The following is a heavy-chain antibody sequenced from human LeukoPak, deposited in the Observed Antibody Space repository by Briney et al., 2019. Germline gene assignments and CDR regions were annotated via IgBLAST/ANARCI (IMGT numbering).Heavy chain of an antibody. Sequence: GGSLRLSCAASGFTFSSYAMHWVRQAPGKGLEWVAVISYDGSNKYYADSVKGRFTISRDNSKNTLYLQMNSLRAEDTAVYYCAKIAGTMTTDLHAFDIWGQGTMVTVSS. CDR2: ISYDGSNK. CDR3: AKIAGTMTTDLHAFDI. CDR1: GFTFSSYA. J-gene: IGHJ3*02. V-gene: IGHV3-30*18. D-gene: IGHD3-22*01.